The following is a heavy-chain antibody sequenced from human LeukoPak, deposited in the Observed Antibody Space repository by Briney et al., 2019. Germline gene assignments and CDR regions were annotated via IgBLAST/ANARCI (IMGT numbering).Heavy chain of an antibody. Sequence: PGGSLRLSCAASGFTLSNYDMHWVRQAPGKGLEWVAVIWFDGSNKFYADSVKGRFTISRDNSKNTLYLQMNSLRAEDTAVYYCASPAGALIDCWGQGTLVIVSS. CDR3: ASPAGALIDC. V-gene: IGHV3-33*08. CDR2: IWFDGSNK. D-gene: IGHD6-19*01. J-gene: IGHJ4*02. CDR1: GFTLSNYD.